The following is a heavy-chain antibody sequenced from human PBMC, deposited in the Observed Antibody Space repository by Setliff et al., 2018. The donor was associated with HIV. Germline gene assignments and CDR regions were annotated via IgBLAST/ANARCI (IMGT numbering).Heavy chain of an antibody. Sequence: SETLSLTCPVSGDSISSDSFFWSWIRQPAGKGLEWIGRIYTSGGTNYNPSLKSRVTISIDTSKNQFSVKLTSVTAADTAVYYCARVSMVRGVIHYYNYGMDVWGQGTTVTV. J-gene: IGHJ6*02. CDR1: GDSISSDSFF. V-gene: IGHV4-61*02. CDR2: IYTSGGT. CDR3: ARVSMVRGVIHYYNYGMDV. D-gene: IGHD3-10*01.